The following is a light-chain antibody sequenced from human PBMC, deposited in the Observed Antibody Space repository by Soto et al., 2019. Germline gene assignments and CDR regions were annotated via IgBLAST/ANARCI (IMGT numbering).Light chain of an antibody. Sequence: DIQMTQSPSTLSASVGDRVTITCRASQSISSWLAWYQQKPGRAPNLLIYKASTLESGVPSRFSGCGSGTEFTLTISSLQPDDFATYYCQQYDSYSYTFGQGTKLEIK. CDR3: QQYDSYSYT. CDR2: KAS. J-gene: IGKJ2*01. CDR1: QSISSW. V-gene: IGKV1-5*03.